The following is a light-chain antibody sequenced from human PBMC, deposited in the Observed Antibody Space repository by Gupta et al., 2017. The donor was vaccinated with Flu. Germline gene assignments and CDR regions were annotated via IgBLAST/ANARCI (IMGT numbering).Light chain of an antibody. J-gene: IGLJ3*02. CDR3: ETWDSNIWL. Sequence: QPVVTQSSSASASLGSSVKLTCTLSSGHSVPIIAWHQQQPGKAPRFLMKLEGSGYNKGSGVPDRFSGSISGTDYYLTISNLQSEDEADYYCETWDSNIWLFAGGTKLTVL. CDR2: LEGSGY. V-gene: IGLV4-60*03. CDR1: SGHSVPI.